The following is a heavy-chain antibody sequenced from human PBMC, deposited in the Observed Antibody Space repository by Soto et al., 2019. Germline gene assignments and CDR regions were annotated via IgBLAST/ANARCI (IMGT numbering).Heavy chain of an antibody. Sequence: QVQLQQWGAGLLKPSETLSLTCAVYGGSFSGYYWSWIRQPPGKGLEWIGEINHSGSTNYNPSLKSRVTISVDTSKNQFSLKLSSVTAADTAVYYCARARKGIVVVVAARGKGYYFDYWGQGTLVTVSS. J-gene: IGHJ4*02. D-gene: IGHD2-15*01. CDR1: GGSFSGYY. CDR3: ARARKGIVVVVAARGKGYYFDY. CDR2: INHSGST. V-gene: IGHV4-34*01.